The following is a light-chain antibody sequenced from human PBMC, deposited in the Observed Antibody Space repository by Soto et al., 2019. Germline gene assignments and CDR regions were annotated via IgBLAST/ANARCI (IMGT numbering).Light chain of an antibody. V-gene: IGLV2-14*01. CDR3: SSYTATRTYV. Sequence: SVLTQPASVSGSPGQSVTISCTGTSSDVGGYNYVSWYQQLPGEAPKLIIYGVTDRPSGASNRFSGSKSGNTASLTVSGLQAEDEGDYYCSSYTATRTYVFGTGTKVNV. J-gene: IGLJ1*01. CDR1: SSDVGGYNY. CDR2: GVT.